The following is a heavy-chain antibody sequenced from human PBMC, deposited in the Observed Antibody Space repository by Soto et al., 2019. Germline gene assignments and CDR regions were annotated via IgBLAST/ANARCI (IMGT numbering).Heavy chain of an antibody. V-gene: IGHV3-48*02. Sequence: GGSLRLSCAASGFTFSSHSMSWVRQAPGKGLEWVSYISSSGNTRYYADSVKGRFTISRDNAKNSLSLQMNSVRDEDTAVYYCARDSGRGYSIGWPLNDFDCWGPGTLVTVSS. CDR2: ISSSGNTR. D-gene: IGHD6-19*01. J-gene: IGHJ4*02. CDR1: GFTFSSHS. CDR3: ARDSGRGYSIGWPLNDFDC.